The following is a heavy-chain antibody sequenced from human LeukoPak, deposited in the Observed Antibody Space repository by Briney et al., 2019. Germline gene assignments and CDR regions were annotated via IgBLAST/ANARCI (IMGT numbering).Heavy chain of an antibody. Sequence: PSETLSLTCTVSGYSISSGYYLGWIRQPPGKGLEWIGSIYHSGSTYYNPSLKSRVTISVDTSKNQVSLKLSSVTAADTAVYYCARVGVDYSFFSWFDPWGQGTLVTVSS. CDR2: IYHSGST. J-gene: IGHJ5*02. CDR3: ARVGVDYSFFSWFDP. CDR1: GYSISSGYY. V-gene: IGHV4-38-2*02. D-gene: IGHD2-15*01.